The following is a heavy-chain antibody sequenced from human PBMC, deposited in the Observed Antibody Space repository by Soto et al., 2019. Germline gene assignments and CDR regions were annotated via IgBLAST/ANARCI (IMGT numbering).Heavy chain of an antibody. J-gene: IGHJ3*02. CDR1: GFTFSNAW. CDR2: IKSKANGETI. V-gene: IGHV3-15*01. Sequence: GGSLRLSCAGSGFTFSNAWMSWVRQAPGKGLEWLCRIKSKANGETIDYAAPVKGRFTISRDDSKNTVYLQMNSLRTEDTALYYCTTGISFDIWGQGTMVTVSS. CDR3: TTGISFDI.